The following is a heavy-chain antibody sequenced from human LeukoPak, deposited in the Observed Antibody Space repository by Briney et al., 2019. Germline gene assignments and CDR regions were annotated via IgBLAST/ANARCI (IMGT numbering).Heavy chain of an antibody. CDR2: IIPILGIA. J-gene: IGHJ4*02. Sequence: PVTVSCKASGGTFSSYAISWVRQAPGQGLEWMGRIIPILGIANYAQKFQGRVTITADKSTSTAYTELSSLRSEDTAVYYCARDPGYGPPNYWGQGTLVTVSS. CDR3: ARDPGYGPPNY. D-gene: IGHD5-12*01. V-gene: IGHV1-69*04. CDR1: GGTFSSYA.